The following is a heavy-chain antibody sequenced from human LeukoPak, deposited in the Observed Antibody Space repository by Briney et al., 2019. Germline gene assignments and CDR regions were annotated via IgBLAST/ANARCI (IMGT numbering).Heavy chain of an antibody. CDR3: ARCDFGSGSYSPHFDY. V-gene: IGHV4-4*07. J-gene: IGHJ4*02. Sequence: SETLSLTCTVSGGSMRNSYWSWIRQPAGKGLEWVGRIFTTGSTNYNPSLKSRVTISVDTSKNQFSLKLSSVTAADTAVYYCARCDFGSGSYSPHFDYWGQGTLVTVSS. CDR2: IFTTGST. CDR1: GGSMRNSY. D-gene: IGHD3-10*01.